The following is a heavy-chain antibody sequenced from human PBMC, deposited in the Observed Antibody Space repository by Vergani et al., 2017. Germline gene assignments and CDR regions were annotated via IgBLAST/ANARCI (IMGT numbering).Heavy chain of an antibody. CDR3: ARDPGVEQLVQNYFDY. CDR2: IWYDGSNK. Sequence: QVQLVESGGGVVQPGRSLRLSCAVSGFTFSSYGMHWVRQAPGKGLEWVAVIWYDGSNKYYADSVKGRFTISRDNSKNTLYLQMNSLRAEDTAVYYCARDPGVEQLVQNYFDYWDQGTLVTVSS. D-gene: IGHD6-6*01. CDR1: GFTFSSYG. V-gene: IGHV3-33*01. J-gene: IGHJ4*02.